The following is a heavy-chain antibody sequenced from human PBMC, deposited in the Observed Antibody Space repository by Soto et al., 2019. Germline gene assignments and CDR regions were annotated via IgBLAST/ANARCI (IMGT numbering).Heavy chain of an antibody. CDR3: ARGPGSYIDY. D-gene: IGHD1-26*01. Sequence: SETLSLTCTVSGGSISSGDYYWSWIRQPPGKGLEWIGYIYYSGSTNYNPSLKSRVTISVDTSKNQFSLKLSSVTAADTAVYYCARGPGSYIDYWGQGTLVTVSS. V-gene: IGHV4-61*08. CDR1: GGSISSGDYY. J-gene: IGHJ4*02. CDR2: IYYSGST.